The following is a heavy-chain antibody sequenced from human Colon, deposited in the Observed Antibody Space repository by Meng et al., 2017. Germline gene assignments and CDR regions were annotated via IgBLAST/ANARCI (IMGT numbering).Heavy chain of an antibody. J-gene: IGHJ5*02. CDR1: GYPFTKYA. Sequence: QVQLVQSGSELKKPWASVKVSCQTSGYPFTKYAINWVRQAPGQGLEWMGWINPNTGSPTYAQGFKGRFVFSSDTSGAYLQINSLTVDDTATYFCARAELYELPFDPWGQGTLVTVSS. D-gene: IGHD2-2*01. CDR2: INPNTGSP. CDR3: ARAELYELPFDP. V-gene: IGHV7-4-1*02.